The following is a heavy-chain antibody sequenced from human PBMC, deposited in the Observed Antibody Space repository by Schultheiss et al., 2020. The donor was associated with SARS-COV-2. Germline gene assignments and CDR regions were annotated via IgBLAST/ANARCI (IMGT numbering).Heavy chain of an antibody. CDR2: ISGSGGST. CDR3: AGGYCSSTSCPDVYGMDV. J-gene: IGHJ6*02. CDR1: GFTFSSYE. V-gene: IGHV3-48*03. Sequence: GGSLRLSCAASGFTFSSYEMNWVRQAPGKGLEWVSAISGSGGSTYYADSVKGRFTISRDNAKNSLYLQMNSLRAEDTAVYYCAGGYCSSTSCPDVYGMDVWGQGTTVTVSS. D-gene: IGHD2-2*01.